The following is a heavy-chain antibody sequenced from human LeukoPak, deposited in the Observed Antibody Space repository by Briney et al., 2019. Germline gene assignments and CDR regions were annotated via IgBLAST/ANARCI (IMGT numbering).Heavy chain of an antibody. CDR1: GFTFSSYA. V-gene: IGHV3-23*01. J-gene: IGHJ6*02. Sequence: GRSLRLSCAASGFTFSSYAMSWVRQAPGKGLEWVSAISGSGGSTYYADSVKGRFTISRDNSKNTLYLQMNSLRAEDTAVYYCAKRVTTNYYYGMDVWGQGTTVTVSS. CDR2: ISGSGGST. CDR3: AKRVTTNYYYGMDV. D-gene: IGHD4-17*01.